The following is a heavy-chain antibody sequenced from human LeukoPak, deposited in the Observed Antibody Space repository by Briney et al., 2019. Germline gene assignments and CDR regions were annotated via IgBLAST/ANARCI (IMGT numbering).Heavy chain of an antibody. CDR1: GGSFSGYY. J-gene: IGHJ4*02. CDR3: ARGFRRHPVAAAGTGGLDY. Sequence: SETLSLTCAVYGGSFSGYYWSWIRQPPGKGLEWIGEINHSGSTNYNPSLKSRVTISVDTSKNQFSLKLSSVTAADTAVYYCARGFRRHPVAAAGTGGLDYWGQGTLVTVSS. V-gene: IGHV4-34*01. D-gene: IGHD6-13*01. CDR2: INHSGST.